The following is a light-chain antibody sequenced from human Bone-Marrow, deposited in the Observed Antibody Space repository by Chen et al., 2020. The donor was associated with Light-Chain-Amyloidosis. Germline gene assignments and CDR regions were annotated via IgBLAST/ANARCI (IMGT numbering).Light chain of an antibody. CDR2: RDT. CDR3: QSADSSGTYEVI. Sequence: SYELTQPPSVSVSPGQTARITCSGDDLPTKYAYWYQKKPGQGRVLVIHRDTERPSGVSERFSGSRSGTTATLTISGVQAEDEADYHCQSADSSGTYEVIFGGGTKLTVL. J-gene: IGLJ2*01. CDR1: DLPTKY. V-gene: IGLV3-25*03.